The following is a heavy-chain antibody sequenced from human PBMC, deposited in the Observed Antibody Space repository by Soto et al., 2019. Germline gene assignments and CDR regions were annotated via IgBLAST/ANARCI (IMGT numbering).Heavy chain of an antibody. V-gene: IGHV6-1*01. CDR2: TYYRSKWYN. J-gene: IGHJ3*02. D-gene: IGHD6-13*01. CDR3: ARAKPGIAAAGINAFDI. CDR1: GDSVSSNSAA. Sequence: SQTLSITCAISGDSVSSNSAAWNWIRQSPSRGLEWLGRTYYRSKWYNDYAVSVKSRITINPDTAKNQFSLQLNSVTPEDTAVYYFARAKPGIAAAGINAFDIWDQGTMVTVSS.